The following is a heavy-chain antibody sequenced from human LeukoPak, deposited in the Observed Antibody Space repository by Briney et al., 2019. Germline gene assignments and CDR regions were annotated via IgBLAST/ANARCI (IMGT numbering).Heavy chain of an antibody. J-gene: IGHJ3*02. CDR2: IYTSGST. CDR1: GASMSNFY. CDR3: ARDKSRTYGSADAFDI. D-gene: IGHD3-10*01. V-gene: IGHV4-4*07. Sequence: SETLSLTCTVSGASMSNFYWNWIRQPAGKGLEWIGRIYTSGSTNYNPSLKSRVTMSVDTSKNQFSLKLSSVTAADTAVYYCARDKSRTYGSADAFDIWGQGTMVTVSS.